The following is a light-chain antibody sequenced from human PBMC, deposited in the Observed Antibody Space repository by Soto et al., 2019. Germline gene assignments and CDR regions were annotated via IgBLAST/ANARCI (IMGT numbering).Light chain of an antibody. CDR2: DAS. CDR3: QQRSNWPLT. Sequence: EIVLTQSPATLSLSPGERATLSCRASQSVSSYLAWYQQKPGQAPRLLIYDASKRATGIPAWFSGSGSGTDFTLTISSLEPEDSAVYFCQQRSNWPLTFGGGTKVEIK. V-gene: IGKV3-11*01. CDR1: QSVSSY. J-gene: IGKJ4*01.